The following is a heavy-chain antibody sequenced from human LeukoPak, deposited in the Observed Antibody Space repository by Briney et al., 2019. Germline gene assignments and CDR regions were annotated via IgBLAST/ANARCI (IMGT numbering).Heavy chain of an antibody. D-gene: IGHD3-22*01. V-gene: IGHV3-23*01. J-gene: IGHJ4*02. CDR2: ISGSAGST. Sequence: GGSLRLSCAASEFTFSSYGMSWVRQAPGKGLEWVSAISGSAGSTYYADSVKGRFTISRDNSKNTLYLQMNSLGAEDTAVYYCAKDYDSSGYYNEYWGQGTLVTVSS. CDR1: EFTFSSYG. CDR3: AKDYDSSGYYNEY.